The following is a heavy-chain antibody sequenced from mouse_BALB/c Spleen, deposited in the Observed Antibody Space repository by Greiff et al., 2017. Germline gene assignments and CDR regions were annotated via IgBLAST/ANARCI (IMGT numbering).Heavy chain of an antibody. J-gene: IGHJ2*01. D-gene: IGHD1-1*01. V-gene: IGHV1-14*01. CDR2: INPYNDGT. CDR3: ARTTVSSPYYFDY. CDR1: GYTFTSYV. Sequence: VQLQQSGPELVKPGASVKMSCKASGYTFTSYVMHWVKQKPGQGLEWIGYINPYNDGTKYNEKFKGKATLTSDKSSSTAYMELSSLTSEDSAVYYCARTTVSSPYYFDYWGQGTTLTVSS.